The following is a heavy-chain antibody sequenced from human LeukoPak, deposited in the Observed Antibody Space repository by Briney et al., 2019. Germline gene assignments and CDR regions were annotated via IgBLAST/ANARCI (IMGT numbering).Heavy chain of an antibody. Sequence: PSETLSLXCTVSGGSSSSGSYYWSWIRQPAGKGPEWIGRIYTSGSTNYNPSLKSRVTISVDTSKNQFSLKLSSVTAADTAVYYCARGYCSSTSCYWRYWGQGILVTVSS. V-gene: IGHV4-61*02. CDR2: IYTSGST. J-gene: IGHJ4*02. D-gene: IGHD2-2*01. CDR3: ARGYCSSTSCYWRY. CDR1: GGSSSSGSYY.